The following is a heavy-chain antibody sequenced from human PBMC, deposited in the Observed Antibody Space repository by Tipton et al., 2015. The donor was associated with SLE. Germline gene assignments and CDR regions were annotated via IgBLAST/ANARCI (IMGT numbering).Heavy chain of an antibody. J-gene: IGHJ4*02. V-gene: IGHV4-59*12. Sequence: TLSLTCSVSGASISSDYWSWIRQPPGKGLEWIGYISDSGSTRSNPSLKSRVTISVDTSKNQISLKLNSVTAADTAMYYCARDRGSGWFDFDYWGQGTLVTVSS. CDR3: ARDRGSGWFDFDY. CDR2: ISDSGST. D-gene: IGHD6-19*01. CDR1: GASISSDY.